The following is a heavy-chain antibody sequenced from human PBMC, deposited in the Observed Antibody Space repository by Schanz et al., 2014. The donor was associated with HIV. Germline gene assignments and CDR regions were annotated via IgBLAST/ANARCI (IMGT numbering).Heavy chain of an antibody. CDR1: GFSFSDFA. CDR3: AKFGRLLGNFDY. J-gene: IGHJ4*02. Sequence: VQLVESGGGVVQPGRSLRLSCAASGFSFSDFALHWVRQAPGKGLEWVSVISYDGRNKLYADSVKGRFTISRDNSKNTLYLQMKSLRPEDTAVYYCAKFGRLLGNFDYWGQGTLVTVSS. V-gene: IGHV3-30*18. D-gene: IGHD2-15*01. CDR2: ISYDGRNK.